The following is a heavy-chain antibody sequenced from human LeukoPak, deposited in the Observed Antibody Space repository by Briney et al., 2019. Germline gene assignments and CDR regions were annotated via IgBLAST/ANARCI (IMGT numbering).Heavy chain of an antibody. CDR2: ISDNGGNT. Sequence: GRSLRLSCAASGFTFSSYAMHWVRQAPGKGLEWVSSISDNGGNTYYADSVKGRFTISRDNSKNTLYLQMNSLRVEDAAIYYCANEYSKGDVWGQGTMVTVSS. D-gene: IGHD1-26*01. J-gene: IGHJ3*01. CDR3: ANEYSKGDV. V-gene: IGHV3-23*01. CDR1: GFTFSSYA.